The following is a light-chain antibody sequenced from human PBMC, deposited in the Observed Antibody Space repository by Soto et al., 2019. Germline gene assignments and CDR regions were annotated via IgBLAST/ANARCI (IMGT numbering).Light chain of an antibody. Sequence: ENVLTQSPDTLSLSPGERATLSCRASQGVASNYLTWYQQKPGQAPRVLIYGTSNRATGISDRFSASGSGTDFTLIISKVEPEDFAVYYCHQSGVSPPITVGQGTRLEI. CDR2: GTS. CDR3: HQSGVSPPIT. V-gene: IGKV3-20*01. J-gene: IGKJ5*01. CDR1: QGVASNY.